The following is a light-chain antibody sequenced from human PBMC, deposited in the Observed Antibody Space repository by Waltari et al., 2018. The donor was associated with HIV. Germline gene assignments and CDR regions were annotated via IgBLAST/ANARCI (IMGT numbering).Light chain of an antibody. CDR1: QNIGSW. CDR3: QQYSTSPIT. Sequence: DIQMTQSPSTLSAYVGDRVTITCRASQNIGSWLAWYHQKPGKAPKLLISKASSLQTGVPSRFSGSGSGTEFTLTITSLQPDDFATYFCQQYSTSPITFGQGTRLEIK. J-gene: IGKJ5*01. V-gene: IGKV1-5*03. CDR2: KAS.